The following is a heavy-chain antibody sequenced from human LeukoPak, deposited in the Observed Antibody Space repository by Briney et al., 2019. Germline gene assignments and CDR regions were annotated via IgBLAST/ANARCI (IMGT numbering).Heavy chain of an antibody. CDR3: ARDRAFGSWYYFDY. CDR1: SGSISSSSYY. D-gene: IGHD6-13*01. Sequence: SETLSLTCTVSSGSISSSSYYWGWIRQPPGKGLEWIGSIYYSGSTYYNPSLKSRATISVDTSKNQFSLKLSSVTAADTAVYYCARDRAFGSWYYFDYWGQGTLVTVSS. CDR2: IYYSGST. J-gene: IGHJ4*02. V-gene: IGHV4-39*07.